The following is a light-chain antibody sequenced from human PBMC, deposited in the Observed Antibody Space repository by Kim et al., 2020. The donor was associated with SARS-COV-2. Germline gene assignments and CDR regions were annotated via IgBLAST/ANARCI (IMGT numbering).Light chain of an antibody. CDR1: QDITNY. J-gene: IGKJ4*01. V-gene: IGKV1-33*01. CDR2: DAS. Sequence: DIQMTQSPSSLSASVGDRVTITCQASQDITNYLNWYQQKPGKAPKVLIYDASKLETGVPSRFSGSGSGTDFTLTISSLQPEDIATYYCQQYDSFLFTFGGGTKVGIK. CDR3: QQYDSFLFT.